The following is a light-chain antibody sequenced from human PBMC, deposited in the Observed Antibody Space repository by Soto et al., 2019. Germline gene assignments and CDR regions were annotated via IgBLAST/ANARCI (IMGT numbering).Light chain of an antibody. Sequence: EIVLTQSPATLSLSPGERATLSCRASQSVSSYLAWYQQKPGQAPRLLIYDASNRATGIPARFSGSGSGTHFTLTSSSLAPEDFAVYYCQQRSNWPGFGGGTKAEIK. V-gene: IGKV3-11*01. CDR1: QSVSSY. CDR2: DAS. CDR3: QQRSNWPG. J-gene: IGKJ4*02.